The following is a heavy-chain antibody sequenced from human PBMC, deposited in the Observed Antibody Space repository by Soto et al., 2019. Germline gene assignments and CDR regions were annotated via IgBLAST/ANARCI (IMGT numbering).Heavy chain of an antibody. Sequence: ASVKRYCKVSGYTLTELSMHWVRQAPGKGLEWMGGFDPEDGETIYAQKFQGRVTMTEDTSTDTAYMELSSLRSEDTAVYYCATGPYSGRYFGLCWGQGTLVTVSS. CDR3: ATGPYSGRYFGLC. J-gene: IGHJ4*02. CDR1: GYTLTELS. CDR2: FDPEDGET. D-gene: IGHD1-26*01. V-gene: IGHV1-24*01.